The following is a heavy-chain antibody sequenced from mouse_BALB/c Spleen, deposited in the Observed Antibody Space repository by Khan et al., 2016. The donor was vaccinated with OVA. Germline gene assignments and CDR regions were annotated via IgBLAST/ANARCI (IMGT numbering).Heavy chain of an antibody. CDR2: IYPFNDDT. CDR3: APVGTYYVSFAY. D-gene: IGHD1-1*01. J-gene: IGHJ3*01. V-gene: IGHV1S136*01. CDR1: GYTFTCYV. Sequence: VQLKQSGPELVKPGASVKMSCKAAGYTFTCYVMHWVKQKPGLGLEWIGYIYPFNDDTKYNEKFIGKATLTSDKSSSTAYMELSSLTSEDSADYYCAPVGTYYVSFAYWGQGTLVTVSA.